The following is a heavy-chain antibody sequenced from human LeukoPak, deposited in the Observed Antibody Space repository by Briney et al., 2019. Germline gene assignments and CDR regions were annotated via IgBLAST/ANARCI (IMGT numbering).Heavy chain of an antibody. D-gene: IGHD3-10*01. CDR2: INSDGSRT. J-gene: IGHJ4*02. Sequence: PGGSLRLSCAASGFTFSSYWMHWVRQAPGKGLVWVSRINSDGSRTSYADSVKGRFTISRDNAKNTLYLQMNSLRAEDTAVYYCARGGSGSYYPIDYWGQGTLVTVSS. CDR1: GFTFSSYW. CDR3: ARGGSGSYYPIDY. V-gene: IGHV3-74*01.